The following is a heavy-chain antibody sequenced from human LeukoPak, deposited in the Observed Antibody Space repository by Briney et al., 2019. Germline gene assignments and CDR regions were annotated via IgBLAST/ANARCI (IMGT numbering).Heavy chain of an antibody. J-gene: IGHJ4*02. V-gene: IGHV4-31*03. D-gene: IGHD2/OR15-2a*01. CDR3: ARDRWGTTPNYFDY. Sequence: SETLSLTCTVSGGSISSGGYYWSWIRQHPGKGLEWIGYIYYSGSTYYNPSLKSRVTISVDTSKNQFSLKLSSVTAADTAVYYCARDRWGTTPNYFDYSGQGTLVTVSS. CDR1: GGSISSGGYY. CDR2: IYYSGST.